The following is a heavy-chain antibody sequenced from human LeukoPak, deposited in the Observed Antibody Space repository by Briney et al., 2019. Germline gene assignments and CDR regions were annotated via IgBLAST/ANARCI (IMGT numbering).Heavy chain of an antibody. J-gene: IGHJ4*02. CDR2: IYSGGST. D-gene: IGHD5-18*01. Sequence: GGSLRLSCAASGFTVSSNYMSWVRRAPGKGLEWVSVIYSGGSTYYADSVKGRFTISRDNSKNTLYFQMNSLRAEDTAVYYCARGRGYSYGHFDYWGQGTLVTVSS. V-gene: IGHV3-53*01. CDR3: ARGRGYSYGHFDY. CDR1: GFTVSSNY.